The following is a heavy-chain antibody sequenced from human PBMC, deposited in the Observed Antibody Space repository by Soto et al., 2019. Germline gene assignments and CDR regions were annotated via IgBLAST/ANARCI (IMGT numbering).Heavy chain of an antibody. J-gene: IGHJ6*02. CDR3: AKLLIVGATPAYGMDV. Sequence: GGSLRLSCAASGFTFSSYGMHWVRQAPGKGLEWVAVISYDASNKYYADSVKGRFTISRDNSKNTLYLQMNSLRAEDTAVYYCAKLLIVGATPAYGMDVWGQGTTVTVSS. CDR1: GFTFSSYG. V-gene: IGHV3-30*18. D-gene: IGHD1-26*01. CDR2: ISYDASNK.